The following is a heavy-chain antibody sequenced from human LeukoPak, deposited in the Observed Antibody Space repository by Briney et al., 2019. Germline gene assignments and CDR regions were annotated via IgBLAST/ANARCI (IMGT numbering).Heavy chain of an antibody. CDR1: GFTFSSYA. D-gene: IGHD6-19*01. V-gene: IGHV3-64*01. Sequence: GGSLRLSCAASGFTFSSYAMHWVRQAPGKGLEYVSAISSNGGSTYYANPVKGRFTISRGNSKNTLYLQMGSLKAEDMAVYYCAREKQAVAGIWANWFDPWGQGTLVTVSS. CDR3: AREKQAVAGIWANWFDP. CDR2: ISSNGGST. J-gene: IGHJ5*02.